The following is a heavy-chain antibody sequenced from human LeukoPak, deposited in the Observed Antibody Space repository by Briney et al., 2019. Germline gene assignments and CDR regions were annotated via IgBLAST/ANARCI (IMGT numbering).Heavy chain of an antibody. J-gene: IGHJ6*04. D-gene: IGHD4-17*01. V-gene: IGHV3-21*01. CDR1: GFPFSSYS. Sequence: GGSLSLSLAASGFPFSSYSMKWARPAPGKGLEWGSSICSSSSYIYYADSVKGRFTISRDNAKNSLYLQMNSLRAEDTAVYYCARRYGDSTSPRGMDVWGKGTTVTVAS. CDR3: ARRYGDSTSPRGMDV. CDR2: ICSSSSYI.